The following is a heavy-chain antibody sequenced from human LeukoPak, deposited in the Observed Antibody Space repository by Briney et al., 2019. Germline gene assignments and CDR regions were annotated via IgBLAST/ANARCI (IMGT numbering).Heavy chain of an antibody. V-gene: IGHV3-53*04. J-gene: IGHJ4*02. CDR1: GFIVSSNY. CDR3: ARAAPEMATIFFDY. CDR2: IYSDGST. D-gene: IGHD5-24*01. Sequence: PGGSLRLSCEASGFIVSSNYMSWVRQAPGKGLEWVSVIYSDGSTYYADSVKGRFTISRHNSKNTLYLQMNSLRAEDTAVYYCARAAPEMATIFFDYWAREPWSPSPQ.